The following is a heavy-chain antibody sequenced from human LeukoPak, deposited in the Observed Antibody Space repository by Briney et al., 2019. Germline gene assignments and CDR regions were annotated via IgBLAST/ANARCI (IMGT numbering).Heavy chain of an antibody. Sequence: GGSLRLSCAASGFTFSSYELYWVRQAPGKGLEWISYISSCSTIIKYADSVRGRFTISRDDARESLYLQMSSLRADDTAIYYCGASRQYVGAFDIWGQGTLVTVSS. CDR1: GFTFSSYE. V-gene: IGHV3-48*03. D-gene: IGHD3-16*01. CDR2: ISSCSTII. CDR3: GASRQYVGAFDI. J-gene: IGHJ3*02.